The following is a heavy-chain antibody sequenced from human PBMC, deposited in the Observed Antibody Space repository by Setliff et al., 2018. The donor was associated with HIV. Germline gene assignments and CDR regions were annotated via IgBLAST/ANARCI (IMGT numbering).Heavy chain of an antibody. D-gene: IGHD3-3*01. V-gene: IGHV3-64D*08. CDR2: INGNGQTT. Sequence: GGSLRLSCSSYGFTFSSFSMHWVRQAPGKGLQYVAGINGNGQTTYYGDSVKGRFTISRDNSKNTLSLQLNSLRPEDTAMYHCVRDFEYWSGVLVWGYFHFWGQGTPVTVSS. CDR1: GFTFSSFS. J-gene: IGHJ4*02. CDR3: VRDFEYWSGVLVWGYFHF.